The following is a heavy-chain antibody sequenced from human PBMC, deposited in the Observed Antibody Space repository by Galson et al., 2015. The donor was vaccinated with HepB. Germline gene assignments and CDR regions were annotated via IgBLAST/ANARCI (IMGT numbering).Heavy chain of an antibody. CDR1: GDTFRDPA. D-gene: IGHD3-10*01. CDR2: MSGDGGNT. V-gene: IGHV3-23*01. J-gene: IGHJ4*02. Sequence: SLRLSCAGSGDTFRDPAVSWLRQAPGQGLEWVAIMSGDGGNTRFAECLKGRITMCRDKSKTMLFMQMNSLRVEDTAIYFCAKDNAGSGALHSDCWGKGTQVIVSA. CDR3: AKDNAGSGALHSDC.